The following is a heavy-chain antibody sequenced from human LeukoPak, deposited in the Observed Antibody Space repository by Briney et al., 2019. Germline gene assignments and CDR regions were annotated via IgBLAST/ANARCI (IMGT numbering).Heavy chain of an antibody. CDR2: IKQDGSEK. J-gene: IGHJ4*02. CDR1: GFTFSSYW. V-gene: IGHV3-7*01. D-gene: IGHD2-2*02. CDR3: AREADIVVVPAAIPSAPLDY. Sequence: GGSLRLSCAASGFTFSSYWMSWVRQAPGKGLEWVANIKQDGSEKYYVDSVKGRFTISRDNAKNSLYLQMNSLRAEDTAVYYCAREADIVVVPAAIPSAPLDYWGQGTLVTVSS.